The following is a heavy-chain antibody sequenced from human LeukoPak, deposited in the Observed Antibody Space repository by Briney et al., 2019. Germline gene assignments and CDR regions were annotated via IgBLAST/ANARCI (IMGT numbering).Heavy chain of an antibody. CDR1: GFIFSHYW. J-gene: IGHJ4*02. V-gene: IGHV3-7*01. Sequence: GGSLRLSCGASGFIFSHYWMSWVRQAPGKGLEWVANKKQDGSVKYYVDSLKGRFTISRDNARNSVYLQMNSLRAEDTAVYYCARIGYSSSSFDYWGQGTLVTVSS. CDR3: ARIGYSSSSFDY. CDR2: KKQDGSVK. D-gene: IGHD6-6*01.